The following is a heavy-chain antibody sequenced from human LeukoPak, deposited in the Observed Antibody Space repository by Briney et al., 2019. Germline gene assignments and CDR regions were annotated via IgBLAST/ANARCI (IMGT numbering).Heavy chain of an antibody. CDR1: GGSFSGYY. CDR2: IYYSGST. D-gene: IGHD3-10*01. V-gene: IGHV4-30-4*08. CDR3: ARDKGYGAGSYYSDY. J-gene: IGHJ4*02. Sequence: PSETLSLTCAVYGGSFSGYYWSWIRQPPGKGLEWIGYIYYSGSTYYNPSLESRVTISVDTSKNQFSLKLSSVTAADTAMYFCARDKGYGAGSYYSDYWGQGTLVTVSS.